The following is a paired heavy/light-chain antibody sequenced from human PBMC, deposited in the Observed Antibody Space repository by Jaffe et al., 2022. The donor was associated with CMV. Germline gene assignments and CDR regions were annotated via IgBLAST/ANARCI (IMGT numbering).Heavy chain of an antibody. V-gene: IGHV3-23*01. CDR1: GFTFSSYA. CDR3: AKDADKYCSGGSCYLDWFDP. D-gene: IGHD2-15*01. CDR2: ISGNGGST. Sequence: EVQLLESGGGLIQPGGSLRLSCAASGFTFSSYAMTWVRQAPGKGLEWVSSISGNGGSTYYADSVKGRFTISRDNSKKTLYLQMNSLRAEDTAQYYCAKDADKYCSGGSCYLDWFDPWGQGTLVTVSS. J-gene: IGHJ5*02.
Light chain of an antibody. CDR2: DAS. V-gene: IGKV3-11*01. Sequence: EIVLTQSPATLSLSPGERATLSCRASQSVNSYLAWYQQKPGQAPRLLIYDASKRATGIPARFSGSGSGTDFTLTISSLEPEDFAVYYCQQRSSWPPLTFGGGTKVEIK. CDR3: QQRSSWPPLT. J-gene: IGKJ4*01. CDR1: QSVNSY.